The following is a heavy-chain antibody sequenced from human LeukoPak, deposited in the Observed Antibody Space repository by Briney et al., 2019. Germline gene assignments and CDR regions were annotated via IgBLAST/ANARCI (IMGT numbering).Heavy chain of an antibody. Sequence: GGSLRLSCAASGFTFSSYGMHWVRQAPGKGLEWVAVISYDGSKKYYADSVKGRFTISRDNSENTLYLQMNSLRAEDTAVYYCAKEPDSGWYEGLFDYWGQGTLVTVSS. CDR1: GFTFSSYG. D-gene: IGHD6-19*01. CDR2: ISYDGSKK. CDR3: AKEPDSGWYEGLFDY. V-gene: IGHV3-30*18. J-gene: IGHJ4*02.